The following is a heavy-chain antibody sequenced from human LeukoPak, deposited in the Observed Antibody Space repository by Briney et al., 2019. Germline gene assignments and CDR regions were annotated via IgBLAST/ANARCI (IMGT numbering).Heavy chain of an antibody. CDR3: ARGWSFDY. V-gene: IGHV3-64*01. CDR2: ISSNGGST. D-gene: IGHD2-15*01. J-gene: IGHJ4*02. Sequence: GGSLRLSCAASGFTFSSYAMHWVRQAPGKGLEYVSAISSNGGSTYYANSVKGRFTISRDNSKNTLYLQMGSLRAEDMAVYYCARGWSFDYWGQGTLVTVSS. CDR1: GFTFSSYA.